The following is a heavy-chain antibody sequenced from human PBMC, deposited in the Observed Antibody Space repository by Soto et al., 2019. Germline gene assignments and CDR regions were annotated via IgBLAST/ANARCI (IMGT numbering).Heavy chain of an antibody. J-gene: IGHJ4*02. CDR1: GFPFNTHG. CDR3: AKTSTYDYFWGDYRYFFDS. V-gene: IGHV3-23*01. Sequence: QPGGSLRLSXAASGFPFNTHGMAWVRQAPGKGLEWVSGISGGGDRTRYADAVKGRFTISRDNSRNTVDLQMAGLRAEDTAIYYCAKTSTYDYFWGDYRYFFDSWGQGTVVTVSS. CDR2: ISGGGDRT. D-gene: IGHD3-16*02.